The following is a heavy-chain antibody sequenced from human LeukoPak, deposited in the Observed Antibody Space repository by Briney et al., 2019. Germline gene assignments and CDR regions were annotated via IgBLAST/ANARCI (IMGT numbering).Heavy chain of an antibody. Sequence: SVKVSCKASEGTFSSYAISWVRQAPGQGLEWMGRIIPIFGTANYAQKFQGRVTMTEDTSTDTAYMELSSLRSEDTAVYYCATDPAGDGDNDYWGQGTLVTVSS. CDR1: EGTFSSYA. D-gene: IGHD4-17*01. V-gene: IGHV1-69*06. J-gene: IGHJ4*02. CDR3: ATDPAGDGDNDY. CDR2: IIPIFGTA.